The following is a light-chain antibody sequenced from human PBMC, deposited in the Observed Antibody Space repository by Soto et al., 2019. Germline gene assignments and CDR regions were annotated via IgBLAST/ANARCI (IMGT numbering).Light chain of an antibody. CDR3: CSSGGSPTYV. Sequence: QSALTQPASVSGSPGQSITISCTGTSSDVGGYDYVSWYQHFPGKAPKLIIYEVSNRPSGVSNRFSGSKSGNTASLTISGLKVEDEADYYCCSSGGSPTYVFGTGTKLTVL. CDR1: SSDVGGYDY. CDR2: EVS. V-gene: IGLV2-23*02. J-gene: IGLJ1*01.